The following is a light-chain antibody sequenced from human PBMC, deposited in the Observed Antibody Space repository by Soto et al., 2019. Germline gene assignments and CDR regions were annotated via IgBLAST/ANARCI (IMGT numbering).Light chain of an antibody. CDR2: DAS. CDR3: QQYDSSSPT. Sequence: DIQMTQSPSTLSASVGDGVTITCRASQNISVWLDWYQQRPGKAPKFLMYDASSLETGVPSRFSGSGSGTEVTLTIRSLQPDDSATYCCQQYDSSSPTFGQGTKLEIK. CDR1: QNISVW. J-gene: IGKJ2*01. V-gene: IGKV1-5*01.